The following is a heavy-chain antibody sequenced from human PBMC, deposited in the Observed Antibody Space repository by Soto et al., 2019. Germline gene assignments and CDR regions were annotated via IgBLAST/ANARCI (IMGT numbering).Heavy chain of an antibody. CDR1: GFTFSSYA. Sequence: GGSLRLSCAASGFTFSSYAMRWVRQAPGKGLEWVAVISYDGSNKYYADSVKGRFTISRDNAKSSVYLQMNSLRAEDTAVYYCARSGSGSYYPHNWFDPWGQGTLVTVSS. V-gene: IGHV3-30-3*01. CDR2: ISYDGSNK. J-gene: IGHJ5*02. CDR3: ARSGSGSYYPHNWFDP. D-gene: IGHD3-10*01.